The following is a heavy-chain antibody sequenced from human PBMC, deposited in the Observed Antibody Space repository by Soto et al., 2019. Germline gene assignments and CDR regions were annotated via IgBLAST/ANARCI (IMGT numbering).Heavy chain of an antibody. J-gene: IGHJ4*02. CDR1: GFTVSSNY. CDR3: ARDRSRYYLDD. CDR2: IYSGGST. V-gene: IGHV3-66*01. Sequence: EVQLVESGGGLVQPGGSLRLSCAASGFTVSSNYMSWVRQAPGKGLEWVSVIYSGGSTYYADSVKSRFTISRDNSKYSLYLQMTSLSAEDTAVYYCARDRSRYYLDDWGQGTLVTVCS. D-gene: IGHD3-16*01.